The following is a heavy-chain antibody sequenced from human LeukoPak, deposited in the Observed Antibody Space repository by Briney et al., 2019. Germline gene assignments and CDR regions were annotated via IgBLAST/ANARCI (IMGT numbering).Heavy chain of an antibody. J-gene: IGHJ3*02. CDR1: GFSFSTYS. CDR3: ARSGITFGAFDI. D-gene: IGHD3-16*01. V-gene: IGHV3-21*04. Sequence: GGSLRLSCAASGFSFSTYSLSWVRQAPGKGLEWVSAISGTDTDTYYADSVKGRFIIYRDNAKNSLYLQMNSLRAEDTALYYCARSGITFGAFDIWGQGTMVTVSS. CDR2: ISGTDTDT.